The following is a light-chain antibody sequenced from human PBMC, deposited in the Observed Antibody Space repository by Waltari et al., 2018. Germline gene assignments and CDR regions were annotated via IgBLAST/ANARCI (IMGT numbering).Light chain of an antibody. CDR1: QGIRDD. J-gene: IGKJ3*01. CDR3: LQHNTYPNT. V-gene: IGKV1-17*02. CDR2: GAS. Sequence: DIQMTQSPSSLSASVGDRVTLTCRASQGIRDDLGWYQQKPGQPPKLLIYGASNLQSWVPLRFSGSGSGTEFTLTISNLQPEDSAIYYCLQHNTYPNTFGPGTKVEIK.